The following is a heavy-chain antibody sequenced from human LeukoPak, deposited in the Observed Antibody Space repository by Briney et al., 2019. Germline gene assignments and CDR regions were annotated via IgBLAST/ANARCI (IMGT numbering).Heavy chain of an antibody. D-gene: IGHD3-22*01. CDR1: GGSISSSY. V-gene: IGHV4-4*07. Sequence: PSETLSLTCTVSGGSISSSYWNWIRQPAGKGLEWIGRISPSGSTNYNPSLKSRVTMSVDTSKNQFSLKLSSVTAADTAVYFCARGPYSYDSSGAFDIWGQGTMVTVSS. J-gene: IGHJ3*02. CDR3: ARGPYSYDSSGAFDI. CDR2: ISPSGST.